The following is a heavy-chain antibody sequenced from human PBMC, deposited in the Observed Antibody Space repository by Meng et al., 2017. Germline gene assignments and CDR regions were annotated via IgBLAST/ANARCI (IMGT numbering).Heavy chain of an antibody. Sequence: VQLVQSGVEVNKPGPYVNVSCKASGYTFTGYYFHWVRQAPGQGLEWMGRINPNSGGTNYAQKFQGRVTMTRDTSISTAYMELSRLRSDDTAVYYCYGDYSQGPNWGQGTLVTVSS. CDR1: GYTFTGYY. V-gene: IGHV1-2*06. J-gene: IGHJ4*02. CDR3: YGDYSQGPN. D-gene: IGHD4-17*01. CDR2: INPNSGGT.